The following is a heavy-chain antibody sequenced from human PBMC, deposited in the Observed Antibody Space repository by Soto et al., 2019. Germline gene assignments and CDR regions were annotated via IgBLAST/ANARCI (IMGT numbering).Heavy chain of an antibody. CDR1: GFNFNIYA. CDR2: ISPGGDSK. D-gene: IGHD1-1*01. Sequence: EVQLLESGGGLVQPGGSLRLSCAASGFNFNIYAMTWVRQAPGKGLEWVSTISPGGDSKYFADSVKGRVTISRDNSKNTHSLPMNSLRAEDTATYFCAKALGNTYDYYYMDGWGTGTTVTVSS. V-gene: IGHV3-23*01. CDR3: AKALGNTYDYYYMDG. J-gene: IGHJ6*03.